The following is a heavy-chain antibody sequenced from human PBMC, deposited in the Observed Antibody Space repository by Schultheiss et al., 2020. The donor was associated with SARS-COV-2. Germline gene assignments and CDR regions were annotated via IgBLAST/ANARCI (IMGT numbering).Heavy chain of an antibody. CDR3: ARVPGDPRVYYYYMDV. CDR1: GYTFTGYY. Sequence: ASVKVSCKASGYTFTGYYMHWVRQAPGQGLEWMGIINPSGGSTSYAQKFQGRVTMTRDTSTSTVYMELSSLRSEDTAVYYCARVPGDPRVYYYYMDVWGQGTTVTVSS. D-gene: IGHD4-17*01. CDR2: INPSGGST. J-gene: IGHJ6*02. V-gene: IGHV1-46*01.